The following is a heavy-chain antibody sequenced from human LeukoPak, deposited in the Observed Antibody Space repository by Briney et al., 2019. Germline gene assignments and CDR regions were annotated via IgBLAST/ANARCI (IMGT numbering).Heavy chain of an antibody. Sequence: SETLSLTCTVSGGSISSYYWIWIRQPPGKGLEWIGYIYFSGSTSYNPSLKSRVTISVDTAKNQFSLKLSSVTAADTAVYYCARHDSSGYYFDYWGQGTLVTGPS. D-gene: IGHD3-22*01. CDR3: ARHDSSGYYFDY. V-gene: IGHV4-59*01. J-gene: IGHJ4*02. CDR2: IYFSGST. CDR1: GGSISSYY.